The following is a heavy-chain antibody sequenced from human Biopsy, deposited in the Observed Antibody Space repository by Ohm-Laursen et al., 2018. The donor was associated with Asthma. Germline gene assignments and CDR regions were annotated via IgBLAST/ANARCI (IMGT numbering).Heavy chain of an antibody. CDR3: ARKAGSCISRTCYSLDF. V-gene: IGHV1-69*01. D-gene: IGHD2-2*01. J-gene: IGHJ4*02. Sequence: SSVKVSCKSLGGTFNTYVIGWGRQAPGHGLVWMGGINSVFGTTTYPQKFQDRVTITADDSTSTVYMELSSLRSEDTAVYYCARKAGSCISRTCYSLDFWGQGTLVTVSS. CDR1: GGTFNTYV. CDR2: INSVFGTT.